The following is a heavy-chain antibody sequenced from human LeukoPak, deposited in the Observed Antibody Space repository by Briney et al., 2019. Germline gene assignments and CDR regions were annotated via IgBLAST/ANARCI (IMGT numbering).Heavy chain of an antibody. Sequence: SETLSLTCAVYGGSFSGYYWSWIRQPPGKGLEWIGEINHSGSTNYSPSLKSRVTISVDTSKSQFSLKLSSVTAADTAVYYCAARDVLTGLHDYWGQGTLVTVSS. V-gene: IGHV4-34*01. J-gene: IGHJ4*02. D-gene: IGHD3-9*01. CDR2: INHSGST. CDR1: GGSFSGYY. CDR3: AARDVLTGLHDY.